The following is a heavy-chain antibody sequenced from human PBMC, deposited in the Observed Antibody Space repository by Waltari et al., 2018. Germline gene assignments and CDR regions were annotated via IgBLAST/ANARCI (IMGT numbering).Heavy chain of an antibody. CDR1: GGTFSSYA. J-gene: IGHJ6*02. CDR3: ARMTTTVTTHYYYYGMDV. Sequence: QVQLVQSGAEVKKPGYSVKVSCKASGGTFSSYAISWVRQAPGQGLEWMGGIIPIFGTANYAQKFQGRVTITADESTSTAYMELSSLRSEYTSVYYCARMTTTVTTHYYYYGMDVWGQGTTVTVSS. V-gene: IGHV1-69*01. CDR2: IIPIFGTA. D-gene: IGHD4-4*01.